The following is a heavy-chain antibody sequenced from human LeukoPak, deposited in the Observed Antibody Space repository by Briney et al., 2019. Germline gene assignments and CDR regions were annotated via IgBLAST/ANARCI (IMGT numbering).Heavy chain of an antibody. J-gene: IGHJ4*02. D-gene: IGHD6-19*01. CDR2: ISGSGGST. Sequence: GGSLRLSCAASGFTFSSYAMGWVRQAPGKGLEWVSAISGSGGSTYYADSVKGRFTISRDNSKNTLYLQMNSLRAEDTAVYYCAKGTKAVAGTLVDYWGQGTLVTVSS. V-gene: IGHV3-23*01. CDR1: GFTFSSYA. CDR3: AKGTKAVAGTLVDY.